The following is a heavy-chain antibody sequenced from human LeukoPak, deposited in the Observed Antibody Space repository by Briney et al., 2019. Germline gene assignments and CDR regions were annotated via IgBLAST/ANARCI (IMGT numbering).Heavy chain of an antibody. V-gene: IGHV4-59*08. Sequence: SETLSLACTVSGGSISSYYCTWVRQPPGKGLEWIGYIFYSGSTDYNPSLKSQVTISVDTSKNQFSLKLSSVSAADTAVYYCARHSGSNPFNYWGQGTLVTVSS. J-gene: IGHJ4*02. CDR1: GGSISSYY. D-gene: IGHD1-26*01. CDR2: IFYSGST. CDR3: ARHSGSNPFNY.